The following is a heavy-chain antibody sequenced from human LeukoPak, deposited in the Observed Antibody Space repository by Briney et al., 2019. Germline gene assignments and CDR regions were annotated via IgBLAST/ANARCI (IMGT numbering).Heavy chain of an antibody. J-gene: IGHJ4*02. V-gene: IGHV6-1*01. CDR1: GDSVSSNTAA. Sequence: SQTLSLTCAISGDSVSSNTAAWNWIRQSPSRGLEWLGRTYYRSKWYNDYAVSVKSRITINPDTSKNQFSLQLNPVTSEDTAVYFCARVKDYYDGSVYYFLDYWGQGTLVTVSS. D-gene: IGHD3-22*01. CDR3: ARVKDYYDGSVYYFLDY. CDR2: TYYRSKWYN.